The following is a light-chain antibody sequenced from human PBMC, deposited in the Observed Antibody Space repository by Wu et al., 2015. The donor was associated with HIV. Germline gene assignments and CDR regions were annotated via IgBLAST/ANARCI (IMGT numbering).Light chain of an antibody. V-gene: IGKV3-15*01. CDR3: QQYNNLVLT. Sequence: EIVMTQSPATLSVSPGERATLSCRASQSVTTNLAWYQQKPGQTPRLLIYGASTRATGIPARFSGSGSGTEFTLTISSMQSEDFAVYYCQQYNNLVLTFGGGTKVEIQ. CDR1: QSVTTN. J-gene: IGKJ4*01. CDR2: GAS.